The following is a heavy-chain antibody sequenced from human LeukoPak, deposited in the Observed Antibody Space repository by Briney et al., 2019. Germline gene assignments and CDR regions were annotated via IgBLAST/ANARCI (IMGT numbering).Heavy chain of an antibody. D-gene: IGHD5-12*01. CDR1: GFTFSSYA. J-gene: IGHJ4*02. CDR2: ISYDGSNK. V-gene: IGHV3-30*04. CDR3: AKGQRGYSGYVSGYFDY. Sequence: GGSLRLSCAASGFTFSSYAMHWVRQAPGKGLEWVAVISYDGSNKYYADSVKGRFTISRDNSKNTLYLQMNSLRAEDTAVYYCAKGQRGYSGYVSGYFDYWGQGTLVTVSS.